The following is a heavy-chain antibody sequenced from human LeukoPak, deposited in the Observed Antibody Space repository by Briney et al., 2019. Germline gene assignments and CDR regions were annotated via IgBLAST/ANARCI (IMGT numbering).Heavy chain of an antibody. CDR3: ARVTSSFLGYYYYYMDV. J-gene: IGHJ6*03. CDR1: GGSISSYY. CDR2: IYYSGST. V-gene: IGHV4-59*01. Sequence: SETLSLTCIVSGGSISSYYWSWIRQPPGKGLEWIGYIYYSGSTNYNPSLKSRVTISVDTSKNQFSLKLSSVTAADTAVYYCARVTSSFLGYYYYYMDVWGKGTTVTVSS. D-gene: IGHD2-2*01.